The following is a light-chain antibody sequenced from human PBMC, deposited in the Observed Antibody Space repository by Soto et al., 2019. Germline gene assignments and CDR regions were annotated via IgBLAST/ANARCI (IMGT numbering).Light chain of an antibody. V-gene: IGKV1-12*02. J-gene: IGKJ1*01. Sequence: DIQMTQSPSSVSASVGDRVTITCRASQAISTWLAWYQQKPGKAPKLLIYAASSLQSGVPSRFSGSGSGTDFTLTISSLPPEDFATYYCQQANSFLWTVGQGTKVEVK. CDR1: QAISTW. CDR3: QQANSFLWT. CDR2: AAS.